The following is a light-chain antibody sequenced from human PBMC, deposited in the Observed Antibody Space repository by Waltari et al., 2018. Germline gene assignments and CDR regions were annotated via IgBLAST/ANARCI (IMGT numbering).Light chain of an antibody. CDR1: QSVSSD. CDR2: GAS. J-gene: IGKJ1*01. Sequence: EIVMTQSPAPLYVSPGARATLSCRASQSVSSDLAWYQQKPGQAPRPVIYGASTRATGIPARLSGSGSGTEFTLTISSLQSEDFAVYYCQQYNNWPRTFGQGTKVEIE. V-gene: IGKV3-15*01. CDR3: QQYNNWPRT.